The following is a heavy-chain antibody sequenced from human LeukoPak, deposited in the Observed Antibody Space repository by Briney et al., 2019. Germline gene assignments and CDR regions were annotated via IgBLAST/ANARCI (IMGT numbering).Heavy chain of an antibody. CDR1: GFTFSTYA. J-gene: IGHJ4*02. D-gene: IGHD3-22*01. Sequence: GGSLRLSCAASGFTFSTYAMSWVRRAAGKGLEWVSAIGGSGASTYHADCVKGRFTISRDNSKNTLYLQINSLRAEDTAVYFCAKAIILFITSYHFHSWGQGALVTVSS. CDR3: AKAIILFITSYHFHS. CDR2: IGGSGAST. V-gene: IGHV3-23*01.